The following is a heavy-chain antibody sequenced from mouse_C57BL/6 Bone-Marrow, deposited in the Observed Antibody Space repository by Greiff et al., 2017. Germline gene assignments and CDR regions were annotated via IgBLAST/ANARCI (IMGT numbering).Heavy chain of an antibody. J-gene: IGHJ4*01. CDR3: ARCANAMDY. Sequence: QVQLQQSGAELARPGASVKLSCKASGYTFTSYGISWVKQRPGQGLEWIGEIYPRCGNTYYNEKFKGKATLTADKSSSTAYMELRSLTSEDSAVYFCARCANAMDYWGQGTSVTVSS. CDR1: GYTFTSYG. V-gene: IGHV1-81*01. CDR2: IYPRCGNT.